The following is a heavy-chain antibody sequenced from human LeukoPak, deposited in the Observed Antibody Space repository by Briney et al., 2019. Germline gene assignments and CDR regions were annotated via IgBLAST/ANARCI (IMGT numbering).Heavy chain of an antibody. Sequence: GGSQRLSCAAAGFTFSSFGMHWVRQAPSRGREWVAFIQHDGTKTYYTNSVKGRSTIARDPSEHTLYLQTNFVITDATAVYDCAKGAFVRLGELSPHWGQGTLVTVSS. V-gene: IGHV3-30*02. CDR2: IQHDGTKT. J-gene: IGHJ4*02. CDR3: AKGAFVRLGELSPH. D-gene: IGHD3-16*02. CDR1: GFTFSSFG.